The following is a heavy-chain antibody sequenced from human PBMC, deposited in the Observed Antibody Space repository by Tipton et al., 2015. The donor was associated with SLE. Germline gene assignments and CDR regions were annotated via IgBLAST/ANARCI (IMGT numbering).Heavy chain of an antibody. CDR2: IYHSGTA. Sequence: LRLSCAVYGGSFSGYYWGWIRQPPGKGLEWIGTIYHSGTAYYNPSLKSRVTISVDTSKNQISLKLSSVTATDTAVYYCARERIAAAGTFDYWGQGTLVTVSS. J-gene: IGHJ4*02. D-gene: IGHD6-13*01. V-gene: IGHV4-38-2*02. CDR3: ARERIAAAGTFDY. CDR1: GGSFSGYY.